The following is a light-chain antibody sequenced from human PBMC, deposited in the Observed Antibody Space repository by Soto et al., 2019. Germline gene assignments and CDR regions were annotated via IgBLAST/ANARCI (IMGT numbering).Light chain of an antibody. Sequence: DIEMTQSPPTLSASVGDRVTITCRASQSISSWLAWYQQKPGKAPKLLIYKASSLESGVPSRFSGSGSGTEFTLTISSLQPDDFATYYCQQYNSYSWTFGQGTKVDSK. V-gene: IGKV1-5*03. CDR1: QSISSW. CDR2: KAS. CDR3: QQYNSYSWT. J-gene: IGKJ1*01.